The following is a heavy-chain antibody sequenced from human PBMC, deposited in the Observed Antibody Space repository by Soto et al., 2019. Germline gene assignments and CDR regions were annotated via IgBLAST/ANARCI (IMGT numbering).Heavy chain of an antibody. J-gene: IGHJ4*02. CDR2: ISNDGSNK. Sequence: QVQLVESGGGVVQPGRSLRLSCVASGFTFSNYAMHWVRQAPGKGLEWVAVISNDGSNKYYADSVKGRFTISRDNSKNTLYLQMNGLRPEDTAVYCGARDWAYWGQGTLVTVSS. CDR3: ARDWAY. V-gene: IGHV3-30-3*01. CDR1: GFTFSNYA. D-gene: IGHD7-27*01.